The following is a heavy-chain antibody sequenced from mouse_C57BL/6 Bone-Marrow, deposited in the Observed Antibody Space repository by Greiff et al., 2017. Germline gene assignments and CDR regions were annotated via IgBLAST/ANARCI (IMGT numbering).Heavy chain of an antibody. CDR3: ATFYVLFAY. D-gene: IGHD1-1*01. J-gene: IGHJ3*01. V-gene: IGHV1-81*01. CDR2: IYPRSGNT. CDR1: GYTFTSYG. Sequence: QVQLKQSGAELARPGASVKLSCKASGYTFTSYGISWVKQRTGQGLEWIGEIYPRSGNTYYNEKFKGKATLTADKSSSTAYMELRSLTSEDSAVYFCATFYVLFAYWGQGTLVTVSA.